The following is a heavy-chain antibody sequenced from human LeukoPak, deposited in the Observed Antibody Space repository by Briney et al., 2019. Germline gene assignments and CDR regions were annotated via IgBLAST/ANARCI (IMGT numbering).Heavy chain of an antibody. CDR1: GYTFTSYG. V-gene: IGHV1-18*01. D-gene: IGHD5-18*01. CDR2: ISAYNGST. J-gene: IGHJ5*02. Sequence: ASVKVSCKASGYTFTSYGISWVRQAPGQGLEWMGWISAYNGSTNYAQKLQGRVTMTTDTSTSTAYMELRSLRSDDTAVYYCAREVDTAMVSWFDPWGQGTLVTVSS. CDR3: AREVDTAMVSWFDP.